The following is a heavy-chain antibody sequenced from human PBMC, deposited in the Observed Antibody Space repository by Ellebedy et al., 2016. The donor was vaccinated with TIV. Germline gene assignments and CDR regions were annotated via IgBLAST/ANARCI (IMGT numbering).Heavy chain of an antibody. CDR3: AKDDAYYPDSSGYYFDS. D-gene: IGHD3-22*01. V-gene: IGHV4-59*12. CDR1: GGSISSYY. CDR2: IFYSGSS. Sequence: SETLSLTCTVSGGSISSYYWSWIRQPPGKGLEWIGYIFYSGSSSYNPSLKSRVTISVDTSKNQFSLKLTSVTAADTAVYYCAKDDAYYPDSSGYYFDSWGQGTLVTVSS. J-gene: IGHJ4*02.